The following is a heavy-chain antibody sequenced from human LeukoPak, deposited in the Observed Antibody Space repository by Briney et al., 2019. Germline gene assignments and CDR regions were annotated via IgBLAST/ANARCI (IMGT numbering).Heavy chain of an antibody. V-gene: IGHV3-23*01. Sequence: PGGSLRLSCAASGFTLRNNGMSWVRQAPGKGLEWVATIIGGGDDTHYAASVKGRFTISRDNSKNTLSLQMNSLRAEDTAVYYCARGDSSIAASPFDYWGQGTLVTVSS. D-gene: IGHD6-6*01. J-gene: IGHJ4*02. CDR2: IIGGGDDT. CDR1: GFTLRNNG. CDR3: ARGDSSIAASPFDY.